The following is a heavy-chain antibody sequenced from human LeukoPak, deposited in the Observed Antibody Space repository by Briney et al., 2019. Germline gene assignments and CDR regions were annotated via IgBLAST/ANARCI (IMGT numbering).Heavy chain of an antibody. CDR3: ARARSGSYYNNWFDP. Sequence: ASVKVSCKASGYTFTSYDINWVRQATGQGLEWMRWMNPNSGNTGYAQKFQGRVTMTRNTSISTAYMELSSLRSEDTAVYYCARARSGSYYNNWFDPWGQGTLVTVSS. V-gene: IGHV1-8*01. CDR2: MNPNSGNT. D-gene: IGHD3-10*01. CDR1: GYTFTSYD. J-gene: IGHJ5*02.